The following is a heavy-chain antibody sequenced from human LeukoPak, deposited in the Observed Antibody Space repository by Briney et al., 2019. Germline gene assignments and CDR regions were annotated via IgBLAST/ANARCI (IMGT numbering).Heavy chain of an antibody. CDR3: AREPGFDSSGYLNWFDP. V-gene: IGHV4-4*07. Sequence: SETLSLTCTVSGGSISSYNWNWIRQPAGKGLEWIGHIYSSGSTNYNPSLKSRVTMSVDTSKNQFSLKLSSVTAADTAVYYCAREPGFDSSGYLNWFDPWGQGTLVTVSS. CDR2: IYSSGST. J-gene: IGHJ5*02. D-gene: IGHD3-22*01. CDR1: GGSISSYN.